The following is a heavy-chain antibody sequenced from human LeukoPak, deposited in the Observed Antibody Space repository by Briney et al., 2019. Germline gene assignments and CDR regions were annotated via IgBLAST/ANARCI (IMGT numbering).Heavy chain of an antibody. CDR2: ISSSSSYI. V-gene: IGHV3-21*01. CDR3: ARQLGRGAFDI. D-gene: IGHD7-27*01. CDR1: GFTFSSYS. J-gene: IGHJ3*02. Sequence: TGGSLRLSCAASGFTFSSYSMNWVRQAPGRGLEWVSSISSSSSYIYYADSVKGRFTISRDNAKNSLYLQMNSLRAEDTAVYYCARQLGRGAFDIWGQGTMVTVSS.